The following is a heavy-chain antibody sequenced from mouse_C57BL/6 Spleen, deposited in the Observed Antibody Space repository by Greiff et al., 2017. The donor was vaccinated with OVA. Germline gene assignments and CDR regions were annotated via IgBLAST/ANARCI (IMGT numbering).Heavy chain of an antibody. J-gene: IGHJ4*01. CDR3: ARIAPYGNYRAMDY. CDR1: GFSPRTFGMG. D-gene: IGHD2-1*01. V-gene: IGHV8-8*01. Sequence: QVTLKESGPGILQPSQTLSLTCSFSGFSPRTFGMGVGWIRQPSGKGLEWLAHIWWDDDKSYNPALKSRPTLSKDTSKNQVFLKIANVDTAETATYYCARIAPYGNYRAMDYWGQGTSVTVSS. CDR2: IWWDDDK.